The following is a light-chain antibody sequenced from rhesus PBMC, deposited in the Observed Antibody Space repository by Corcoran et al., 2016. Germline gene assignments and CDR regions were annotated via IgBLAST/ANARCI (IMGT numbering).Light chain of an antibody. CDR3: QQHDHSPFT. CDR2: RAS. CDR1: QGISNR. J-gene: IGKJ3*01. Sequence: DIQMTQSPSSLSASVGDRVTITCRASQGISNRLAWYQQKPGKAPTLLIYRASKLETVGPSRFSGSGSGTDLTLTISSLHPEDIATYYFQQHDHSPFTFGPGTKLDIK. V-gene: IGKV1-69*01.